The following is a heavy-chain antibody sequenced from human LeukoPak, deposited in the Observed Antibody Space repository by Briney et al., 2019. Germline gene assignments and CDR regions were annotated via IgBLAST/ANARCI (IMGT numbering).Heavy chain of an antibody. CDR3: ARGIESYGDYGY. CDR1: GGSISGSY. J-gene: IGHJ4*02. Sequence: SETLSLTCTVSGGSISGSYWCWIRQPPGRGLEWIAYMYNSGSTNYNPSLKSRVTISIDTSKNQFSLKPSSLTAADTAIYYCARGIESYGDYGYWGQGILVTVSS. D-gene: IGHD4-17*01. V-gene: IGHV4-59*01. CDR2: MYNSGST.